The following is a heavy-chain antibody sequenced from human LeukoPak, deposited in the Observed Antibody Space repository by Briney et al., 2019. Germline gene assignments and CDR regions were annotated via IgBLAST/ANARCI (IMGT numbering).Heavy chain of an antibody. CDR3: ARSGWDYYDSSGPRSWFDP. CDR1: GGSISSGDYS. CDR2: IYHSGSA. V-gene: IGHV4-30-2*01. Sequence: SETLSLTCAVSGGSISSGDYSWSWIRQPPGKGLEWIGYIYHSGSAYYNPSLKSRVTISVDRSKNQFSLKLTSVTAADTAVYYCARSGWDYYDSSGPRSWFDPWGQGTLVTVSS. D-gene: IGHD3-22*01. J-gene: IGHJ5*02.